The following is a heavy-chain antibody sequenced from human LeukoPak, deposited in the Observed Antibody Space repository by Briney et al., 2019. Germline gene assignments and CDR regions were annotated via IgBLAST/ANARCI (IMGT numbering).Heavy chain of an antibody. Sequence: SETLSLTCTVFGGSISSSGYYWGWIRQPPGKGLEWVGSIYYSGSTYYNPSLKSRVTISVDTSKNQFSLKLSSVTAADTAVYYCARQSIAARGYYYYMDVWGKGTTVTVSS. CDR2: IYYSGST. CDR3: ARQSIAARGYYYYMDV. V-gene: IGHV4-39*01. CDR1: GGSISSSGYY. D-gene: IGHD6-6*01. J-gene: IGHJ6*03.